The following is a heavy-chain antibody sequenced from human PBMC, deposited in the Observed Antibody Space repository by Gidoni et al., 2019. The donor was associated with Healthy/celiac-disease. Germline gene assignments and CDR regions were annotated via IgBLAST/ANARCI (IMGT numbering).Heavy chain of an antibody. Sequence: VRQAPGQGLEWMGWISAYNGNTNYAQKLQGRVTMTTDTSTSTAYMELRSLRSDDTAVYYCARGSRRYYGSGSYYDWGQGTLVTVSS. J-gene: IGHJ4*02. CDR2: ISAYNGNT. CDR3: ARGSRRYYGSGSYYD. D-gene: IGHD3-10*01. V-gene: IGHV1-18*01.